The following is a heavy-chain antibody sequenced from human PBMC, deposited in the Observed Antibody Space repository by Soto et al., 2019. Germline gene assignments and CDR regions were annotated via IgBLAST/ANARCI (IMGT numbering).Heavy chain of an antibody. CDR2: IYYSGST. V-gene: IGHV4-59*01. D-gene: IGHD3-10*01. CDR3: ARGGGAWFGINWFDP. Sequence: SETLSLTCTVSGGSISSYYWSWIRQPPEKGLEWIGYIYYSGSTNYNPSLKSRVTISVDTSKNQFSLKLSSVTAADTAVYYCARGGGAWFGINWFDPWGQGTLVTVSS. CDR1: GGSISSYY. J-gene: IGHJ5*02.